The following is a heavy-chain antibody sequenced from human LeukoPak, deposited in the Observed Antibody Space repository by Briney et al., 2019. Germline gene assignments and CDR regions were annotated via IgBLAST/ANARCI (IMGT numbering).Heavy chain of an antibody. D-gene: IGHD1-1*01. V-gene: IGHV3-23*01. CDR3: AKAPRVRVYFDY. CDR1: GFTFSSYA. J-gene: IGHJ4*02. Sequence: GGSLRLSCAASGFTFSSYAMSWVRQAPGKGLEWVSTISGSGGSTYYADSVKGRFTISRDNSKNTLYLQMNSLRAEDTAVYYCAKAPRVRVYFDYWGQGTLVTVSS. CDR2: ISGSGGST.